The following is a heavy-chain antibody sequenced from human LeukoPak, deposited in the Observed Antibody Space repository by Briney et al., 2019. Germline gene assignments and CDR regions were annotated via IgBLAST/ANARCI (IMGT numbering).Heavy chain of an antibody. D-gene: IGHD3-9*01. CDR1: GFTFSSYA. Sequence: GGSLRLSCAASGFTFSSYAMHWVRQAPGKGLEWVAVISYDGSNKYYADSVKGRFTISRDNSKNTLYLQMNSLRAEDTAVYYCAREPTLTGLRYFDWLSYYYYYYMDVWGKGTTVTVPS. CDR2: ISYDGSNK. V-gene: IGHV3-30*04. CDR3: AREPTLTGLRYFDWLSYYYYYYMDV. J-gene: IGHJ6*03.